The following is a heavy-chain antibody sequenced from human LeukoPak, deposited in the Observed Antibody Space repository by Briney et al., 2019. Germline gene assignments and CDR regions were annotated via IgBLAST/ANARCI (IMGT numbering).Heavy chain of an antibody. V-gene: IGHV4-34*01. J-gene: IGHJ5*02. CDR2: INHSGST. CDR3: ASLYSGNYP. Sequence: SETLSLTCAVYGGSFSGYYWSWIRQPPRKGLEWIGEINHSGSTNYNPSLKSRVTISVDTSKNQFSLKLSSVTAADTAVYYCASLYSGNYPWGQGTLVTVSS. D-gene: IGHD1-26*01. CDR1: GGSFSGYY.